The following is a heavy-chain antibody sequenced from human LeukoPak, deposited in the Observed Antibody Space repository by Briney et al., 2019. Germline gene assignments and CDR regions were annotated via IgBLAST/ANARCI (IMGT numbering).Heavy chain of an antibody. D-gene: IGHD2-21*01. CDR3: ARDSIVWHIVEIDY. CDR1: GYTFTSYG. J-gene: IGHJ4*02. Sequence: ASVKVSCKASGYTFTSYGISWVRQAPGQGLEWMGWISAYNGNTNYAQKLQGRVTMTTDTSTSTAYMDLRSLRSDDTAVYYCARDSIVWHIVEIDYWGQGTLVTVSS. CDR2: ISAYNGNT. V-gene: IGHV1-18*01.